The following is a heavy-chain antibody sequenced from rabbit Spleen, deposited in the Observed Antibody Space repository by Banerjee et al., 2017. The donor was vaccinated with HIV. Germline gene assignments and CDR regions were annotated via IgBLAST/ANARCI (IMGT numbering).Heavy chain of an antibody. D-gene: IGHD4-2*01. CDR3: ARDHAGNMGWIYFKL. Sequence: QEQLEESGGDLVKPEGSLTLTCRASGFSFIYNGVMCWVRQAPGKGLEWIACINVNNGNSVYATWAKGRFTISKTSSTTVTLQMTSLTAADTATYFCARDHAGNMGWIYFKLWGPGTLVTVS. CDR2: INVNNGNS. V-gene: IGHV1S45*01. CDR1: GFSFIYNGV. J-gene: IGHJ4*01.